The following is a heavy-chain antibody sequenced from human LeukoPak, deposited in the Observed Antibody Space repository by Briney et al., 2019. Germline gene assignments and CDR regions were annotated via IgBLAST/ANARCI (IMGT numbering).Heavy chain of an antibody. D-gene: IGHD3-22*01. V-gene: IGHV1-24*01. Sequence: ASVKVSCKFSGYTLTELSMHWVRQSPGKGLEWRVGFDPEDGETIHAQKSHGRVTMTEDTSTDTAYMQLSTLRSEDTAVYYSATSPLLHYYDSSGQCDYWGQATNVTVSS. CDR1: GYTLTELS. CDR3: ATSPLLHYYDSSGQCDY. J-gene: IGHJ4*02. CDR2: FDPEDGET.